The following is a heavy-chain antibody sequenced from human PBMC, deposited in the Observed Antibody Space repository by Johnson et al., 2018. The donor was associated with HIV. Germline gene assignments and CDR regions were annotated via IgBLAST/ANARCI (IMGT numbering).Heavy chain of an antibody. CDR2: INWNGGST. J-gene: IGHJ3*02. Sequence: VQLVESGGGLVHPGGSLRLSCAASGFTFDDYGMSWVRQAPGKGLEWVSGINWNGGSTGYADSVKGRFTISRDNAKNSLYLQMNSLRAEDTALYYCARDLVDAVIVVFGAFDIWGQGTMVTVSS. V-gene: IGHV3-20*04. CDR3: ARDLVDAVIVVFGAFDI. CDR1: GFTFDDYG. D-gene: IGHD3-22*01.